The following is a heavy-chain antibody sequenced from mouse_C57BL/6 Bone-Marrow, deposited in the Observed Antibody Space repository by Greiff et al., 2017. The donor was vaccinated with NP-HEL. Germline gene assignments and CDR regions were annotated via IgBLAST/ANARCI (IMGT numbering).Heavy chain of an antibody. CDR1: GFTFSDYY. J-gene: IGHJ4*01. Sequence: EVMLVESEGGLVQPGSSMKLSCTASGFTFSDYYMAWVRQVPEKGLEWVANINYDGSSTYYLDSLKSRFIISRDNAKNIRYLQMRILKSEDTATYYCAREGGLRRRTYAMDYWGQGTSVTVSS. CDR3: AREGGLRRRTYAMDY. CDR2: INYDGSST. D-gene: IGHD2-4*01. V-gene: IGHV5-16*01.